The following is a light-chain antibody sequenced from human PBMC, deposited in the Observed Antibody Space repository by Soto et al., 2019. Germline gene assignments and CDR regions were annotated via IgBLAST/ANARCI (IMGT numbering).Light chain of an antibody. J-gene: IGLJ2*01. V-gene: IGLV1-40*01. Sequence: QPVLTQPPSVSGAPGQRVTISCTGSSSNIGAGYDVHWYQQLPGTAPKLIIYGNSNRPSGVPDRFSGSKSGTSASLAITGLQAEDEADYYCQSYDSSLSVVVFGGGTKLTVL. CDR1: SSNIGAGYD. CDR3: QSYDSSLSVVV. CDR2: GNS.